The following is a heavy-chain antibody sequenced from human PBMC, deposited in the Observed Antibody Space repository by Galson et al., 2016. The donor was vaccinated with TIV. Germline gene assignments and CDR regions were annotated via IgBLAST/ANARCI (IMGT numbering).Heavy chain of an antibody. D-gene: IGHD3-22*01. V-gene: IGHV3-23*01. CDR3: AKIDSSGYNYGGRFVY. Sequence: SLRLSCAASGFTFSSYAITWVRQAPGKGLEWISAISGGGGSTYHTDSVKGRFTISRDNSKNTVFLQMNSLRAGDTAVYYCAKIDSSGYNYGGRFVYWGQGTLVTVSS. J-gene: IGHJ4*02. CDR2: ISGGGGST. CDR1: GFTFSSYA.